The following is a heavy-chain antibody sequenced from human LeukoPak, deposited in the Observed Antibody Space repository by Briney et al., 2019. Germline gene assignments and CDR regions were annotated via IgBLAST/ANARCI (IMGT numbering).Heavy chain of an antibody. CDR3: ARVIPRGSWLRGRIWFDP. Sequence: PSETLSLTCAVYGGSFSGYYWSWIRQPPGKGLERIGEINHSGSTNYNPSLKSRVTISVDTSKNQFSLKLSSVAAADTAVYYCARVIPRGSWLRGRIWFDPWGQGTLVTVSS. D-gene: IGHD5-12*01. CDR1: GGSFSGYY. V-gene: IGHV4-34*01. J-gene: IGHJ5*02. CDR2: INHSGST.